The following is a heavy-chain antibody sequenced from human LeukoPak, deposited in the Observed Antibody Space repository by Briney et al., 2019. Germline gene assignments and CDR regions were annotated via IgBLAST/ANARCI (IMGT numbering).Heavy chain of an antibody. CDR3: ASEHLLARGAFDI. J-gene: IGHJ3*02. D-gene: IGHD2-21*01. CDR2: MNPNSGNT. V-gene: IGHV1-8*01. CDR1: GYTFTSDD. Sequence: GASVKVSCKASGYTFTSDDINWVRQATGQGLEWMGWMNPNSGNTGYAQKFQGRVTMTRNTSISTAYMELSSLRSEDTAVYYCASEHLLARGAFDIWGQGTMVTVSS.